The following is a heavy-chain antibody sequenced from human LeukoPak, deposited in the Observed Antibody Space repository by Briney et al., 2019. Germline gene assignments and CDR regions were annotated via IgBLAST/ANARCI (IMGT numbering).Heavy chain of an antibody. D-gene: IGHD4-17*01. CDR1: GFTFSNAW. CDR2: IKSKTDGGTT. CDR3: AKLISYGEDFDP. V-gene: IGHV3-15*01. J-gene: IGHJ5*02. Sequence: GGSLRLSCAASGFTFSNAWMSWVRQAPGKGLEWVGRIKSKTDGGTTDYAAPVKGRFTISRDDSKNTLYLQMNSLKTEDTAVYYCAKLISYGEDFDPWGQGTLVTVSS.